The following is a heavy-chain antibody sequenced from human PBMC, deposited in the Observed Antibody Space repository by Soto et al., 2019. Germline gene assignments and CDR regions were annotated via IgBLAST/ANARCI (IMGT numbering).Heavy chain of an antibody. CDR3: ARVTGYSNVFDL. CDR2: IWNDGSKK. V-gene: IGHV3-33*01. CDR1: RFSFGSYG. D-gene: IGHD4-4*01. Sequence: QVQLVESGGGVIQPGRSLRLSCVASRFSFGSYGMNWVRQAPGKGLEWVAVIWNDGSKKNYVDSVKGRFTISRDNSNNTLYLQMNSLTDGDTGVYYCARVTGYSNVFDLWGQGTLVAVSS. J-gene: IGHJ4*02.